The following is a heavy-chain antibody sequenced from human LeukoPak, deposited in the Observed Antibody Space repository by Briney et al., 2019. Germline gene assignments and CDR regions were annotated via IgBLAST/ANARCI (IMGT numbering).Heavy chain of an antibody. V-gene: IGHV4-59*08. Sequence: SETLSLTCTVSGGSISSYYWSWIRQPPGKGLKWIGYIYYSGNTNYNPSLKSRVAISVDTSKNQFSLKLGCVTAADTAVYYCARHEWHGMDVWGQGTTVTVSS. CDR1: GGSISSYY. J-gene: IGHJ6*02. CDR2: IYYSGNT. CDR3: ARHEWHGMDV. D-gene: IGHD2-8*01.